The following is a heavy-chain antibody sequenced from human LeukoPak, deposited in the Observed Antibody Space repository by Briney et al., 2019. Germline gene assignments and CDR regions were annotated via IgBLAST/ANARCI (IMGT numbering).Heavy chain of an antibody. V-gene: IGHV3-7*01. D-gene: IGHD5-18*01. CDR3: ARDPSRRYTYGYGDS. CDR2: MKQDGSEK. CDR1: GFTFSRYW. Sequence: PGGSLRLSCAASGFTFSRYWMNWFRQPPGKGLEWVANMKQDGSEKNYVDSVKGRFTISRDNAKNSLYLRMDSLRAEDTAVYYCARDPSRRYTYGYGDSWGQGTLVTVSS. J-gene: IGHJ4*02.